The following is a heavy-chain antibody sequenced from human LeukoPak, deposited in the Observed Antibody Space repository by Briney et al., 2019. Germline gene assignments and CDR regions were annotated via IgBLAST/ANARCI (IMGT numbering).Heavy chain of an antibody. CDR1: GFTFSSYA. CDR2: ISGSGGST. J-gene: IGHJ4*02. CDR3: AKEWYYDSSGYYYL. Sequence: GGSLRLSCAASGFTFSSYAVSWVRQAPGKGLEWVSAISGSGGSTYYADSVKGRFTISRDNSKNTLYLQMNSLRAEDTAVYYCAKEWYYDSSGYYYLWGQGTLVTVSS. D-gene: IGHD3-22*01. V-gene: IGHV3-23*01.